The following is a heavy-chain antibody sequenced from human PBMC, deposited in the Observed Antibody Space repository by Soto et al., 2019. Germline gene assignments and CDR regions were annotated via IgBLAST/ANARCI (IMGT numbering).Heavy chain of an antibody. J-gene: IGHJ5*02. Sequence: GGSLRLSCAASGFSLRTYGMQWLRRAPGKGLEWVAFIWYDGTKKFYANSVKGRSTISKDNSNNILYLQMSGLRAEDTAVYYCARDVVTAVAGSVNWFDPWGQGTLVTVSS. D-gene: IGHD6-19*01. CDR2: IWYDGTKK. CDR1: GFSLRTYG. V-gene: IGHV3-33*01. CDR3: ARDVVTAVAGSVNWFDP.